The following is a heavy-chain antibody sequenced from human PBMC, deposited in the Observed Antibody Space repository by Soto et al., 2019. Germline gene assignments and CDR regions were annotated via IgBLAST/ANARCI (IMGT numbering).Heavy chain of an antibody. V-gene: IGHV3-21*01. CDR2: IMSSSNYI. Sequence: PGGSLRLSCATSGFTFSDYTMSWVRQAPGKGLQWVSSIMSSSNYIYYEDSVKGRFTISRDNAKNSLYLQMNSLRAEDTAVYFCSRDRRWGQGTLVTVSS. J-gene: IGHJ4*02. CDR1: GFTFSDYT. CDR3: SRDRR.